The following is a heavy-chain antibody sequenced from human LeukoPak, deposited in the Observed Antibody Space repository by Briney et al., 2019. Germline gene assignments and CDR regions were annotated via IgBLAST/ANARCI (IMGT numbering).Heavy chain of an antibody. CDR2: IYYSGST. CDR1: GGSISSNY. CDR3: ARIGCGGDCYAVRAFDI. J-gene: IGHJ3*02. Sequence: PSETLSLTCTVSGGSISSNYWSWIRQPPGKGLEWIGYIYYSGSTNYNPSLKSRVTISVDTSKNQFSLKLSSVTAADTAVYYCARIGCGGDCYAVRAFDIWGQGTMVTVSS. V-gene: IGHV4-59*01. D-gene: IGHD2-21*02.